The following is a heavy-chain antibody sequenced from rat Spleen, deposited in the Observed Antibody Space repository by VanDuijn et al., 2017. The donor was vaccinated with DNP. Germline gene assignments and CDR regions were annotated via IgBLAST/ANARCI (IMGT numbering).Heavy chain of an antibody. CDR3: AKDKWYYAMDA. Sequence: EVQLVETGGGLVQPGRSLKLSCVASGFTLCSYWMFWIRQPPGKGLEWVASTNIDGEKTYYLDSVKGRFTISRDNAENTMYLQMNSLRSDDTATYYCAKDKWYYAMDAWGQGTSVTVSS. D-gene: IGHD1-1*01. CDR2: TNIDGEKT. CDR1: GFTLCSYW. V-gene: IGHV5-58*01. J-gene: IGHJ4*01.